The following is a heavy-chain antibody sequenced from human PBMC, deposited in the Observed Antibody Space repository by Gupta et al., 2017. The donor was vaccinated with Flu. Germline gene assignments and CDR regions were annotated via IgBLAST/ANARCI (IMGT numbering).Heavy chain of an antibody. CDR1: GCTFDIYA. D-gene: IGHD5-12*01. Sequence: VQLLESGGGLVQPGGSLSLSCVSSGCTFDIYAMNGVRQAPGKGLDGVSGISGSGSGGSTEDSASVKGRLTIYRDQAKKNLYLNMKRMGDEATAVYYWATVISGGFEVDHWGQGTLVTVSS. CDR3: ATVISGGFEVDH. J-gene: IGHJ5*02. CDR2: ISGSGSGGST. V-gene: IGHV3-23*01.